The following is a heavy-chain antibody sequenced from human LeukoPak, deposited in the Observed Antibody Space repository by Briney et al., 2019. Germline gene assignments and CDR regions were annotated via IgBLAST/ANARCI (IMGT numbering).Heavy chain of an antibody. CDR2: ISFTGST. V-gene: IGHV4-39*01. CDR3: ARHTYGSGTYYNA. D-gene: IGHD3-10*01. CDR1: GDSLNSNNYY. J-gene: IGHJ5*02. Sequence: SETLSLTCTVSGDSLNSNNYYCGWVRQPPGKGLEWIGSISFTGSTYYNPSLKSRCTLSVDTSTNHFSLKLSSVTAADTAVYYCARHTYGSGTYYNAWGQGTLVTVSS.